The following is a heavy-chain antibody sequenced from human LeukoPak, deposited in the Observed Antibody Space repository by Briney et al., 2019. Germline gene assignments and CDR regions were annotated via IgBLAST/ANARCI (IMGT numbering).Heavy chain of an antibody. CDR1: GGTFSSYA. Sequence: SVKVSRKASGGTFSSYAISWMRQAPGQGLEWMGGIIPIFGTANYAQKFQGRVTITADESTSTAYMELSSLRSEDTAVYYCARRKGLGCSSTSCYVGPIDYWGQGTLVTVSS. V-gene: IGHV1-69*13. D-gene: IGHD2-2*01. CDR3: ARRKGLGCSSTSCYVGPIDY. CDR2: IIPIFGTA. J-gene: IGHJ4*02.